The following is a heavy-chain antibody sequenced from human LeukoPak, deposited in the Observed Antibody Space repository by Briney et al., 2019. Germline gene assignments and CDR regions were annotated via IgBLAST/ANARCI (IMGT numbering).Heavy chain of an antibody. CDR3: ARQSISGSSLSYFDY. CDR2: IYDSGST. D-gene: IGHD3-3*02. V-gene: IGHV4-59*01. Sequence: PSETLSLTCTVPGGSISSYYWSWVRQPPGKGLEWMGDIYDSGSTSYNPSLKSRLTISVDTSKNQCSLKLSSVTAADTAVYYCARQSISGSSLSYFDYWGQGTLVNVSS. CDR1: GGSISSYY. J-gene: IGHJ4*02.